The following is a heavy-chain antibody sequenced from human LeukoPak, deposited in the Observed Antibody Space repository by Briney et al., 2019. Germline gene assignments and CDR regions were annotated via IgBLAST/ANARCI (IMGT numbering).Heavy chain of an antibody. CDR3: ARHIVGATWGD. V-gene: IGHV4-39*01. CDR2: IYYSGST. Sequence: PSETLSLTCTVSGGSISSRSYYWGWIRQPPGKGLEWIGSIYYSGSTYYNPSLKSRVTISVDTSKNQFSLKLSSVTAADTAVYYCARHIVGATWGDWGQGTLVTVSS. J-gene: IGHJ4*02. CDR1: GGSISSRSYY. D-gene: IGHD1-26*01.